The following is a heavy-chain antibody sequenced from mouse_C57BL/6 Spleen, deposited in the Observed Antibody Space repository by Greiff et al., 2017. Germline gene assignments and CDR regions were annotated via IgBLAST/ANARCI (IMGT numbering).Heavy chain of an antibody. CDR3: ARGAYYSNRGYYFDY. Sequence: VQLQQPGAELVMPGASVKLSCKASGYTFTSYWMHWVKQRPGQGLEWIGEIDPSDSYTNYNQKFKGKSTLTVDKSSSTAYMQLSSLTSEDSAVYYCARGAYYSNRGYYFDYWGQGTTLTVSS. CDR1: GYTFTSYW. V-gene: IGHV1-69*01. D-gene: IGHD2-5*01. CDR2: IDPSDSYT. J-gene: IGHJ2*01.